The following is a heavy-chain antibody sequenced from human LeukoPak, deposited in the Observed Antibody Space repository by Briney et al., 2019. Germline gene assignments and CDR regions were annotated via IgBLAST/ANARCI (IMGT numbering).Heavy chain of an antibody. Sequence: ASVKVSCKASGYTFSSCAINWVPQAPGQGLEYMGWIDTKTGNPTYAQGFTGRFVFSLDTSVSTAYLQISSLKAEDTAVYYCAIHPSDSSGYFSYWGQGALVTVSS. V-gene: IGHV7-4-1*02. CDR3: AIHPSDSSGYFSY. CDR2: IDTKTGNP. D-gene: IGHD3-22*01. J-gene: IGHJ4*02. CDR1: GYTFSSCA.